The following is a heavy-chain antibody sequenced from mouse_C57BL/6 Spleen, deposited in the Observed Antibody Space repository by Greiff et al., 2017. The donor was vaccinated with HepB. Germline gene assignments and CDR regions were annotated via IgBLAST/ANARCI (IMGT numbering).Heavy chain of an antibody. CDR1: GYAFTNYL. CDR3: ARFLRVLYYFDY. V-gene: IGHV1-54*01. Sequence: VQLQQSGAELVRPGTSVKVSCKASGYAFTNYLIEWVKQRPGQGLEWIGVINPGSGGTNYNEKFKGKATLTADKSSSTAYMQLSSLTSEDSAVYFCARFLRVLYYFDYWGQGTTLTVSS. D-gene: IGHD1-1*01. J-gene: IGHJ2*01. CDR2: INPGSGGT.